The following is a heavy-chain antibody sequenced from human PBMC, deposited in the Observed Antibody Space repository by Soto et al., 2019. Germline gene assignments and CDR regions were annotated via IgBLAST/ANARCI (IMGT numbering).Heavy chain of an antibody. CDR3: ARGGATYYYDSSGYYWTYFDY. V-gene: IGHV4-61*01. Sequence: TSETLSLTCTVSGGSVSSGSYYWSWIRQPPGKGLEWIGYIYYSGSTNYNPSLKSRATISVDTSKNQFSLKLSSVTAADTAVYYCARGGATYYYDSSGYYWTYFDYWGQGTLVTVSS. CDR1: GGSVSSGSYY. D-gene: IGHD3-22*01. J-gene: IGHJ4*02. CDR2: IYYSGST.